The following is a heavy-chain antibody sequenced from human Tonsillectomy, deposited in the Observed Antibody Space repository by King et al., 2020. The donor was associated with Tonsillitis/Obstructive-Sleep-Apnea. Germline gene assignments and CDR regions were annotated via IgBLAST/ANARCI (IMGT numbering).Heavy chain of an antibody. J-gene: IGHJ4*02. V-gene: IGHV3-48*03. Sequence: VQLVESWGGLVQPGGSLRLSCAASGFTFSSYEMNWVRQAPGKGLEWVSYISSSGSTIYYADSVKGRFTISRDNAKNSLYLQMNSLRAEDTAVYYCARVQLGHGDLDYWGQGTLVTVSS. CDR1: GFTFSSYE. D-gene: IGHD4-17*01. CDR3: ARVQLGHGDLDY. CDR2: ISSSGSTI.